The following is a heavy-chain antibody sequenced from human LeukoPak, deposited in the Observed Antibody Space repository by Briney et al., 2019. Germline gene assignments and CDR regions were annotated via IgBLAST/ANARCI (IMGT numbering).Heavy chain of an antibody. D-gene: IGHD1-26*01. J-gene: IGHJ3*02. CDR3: AREYFVGATRMSAFDI. CDR2: ISSDGSST. V-gene: IGHV3-74*01. CDR1: GFTFSGSW. Sequence: GGSLRLSCAASGFTFSGSWMHWVRQPPGKGLVWVSRISSDGSSTGYADSVKGRFTISRDNAKSTMYLQMNSLRAEDTAVYYCAREYFVGATRMSAFDIWGQGTMVTVSS.